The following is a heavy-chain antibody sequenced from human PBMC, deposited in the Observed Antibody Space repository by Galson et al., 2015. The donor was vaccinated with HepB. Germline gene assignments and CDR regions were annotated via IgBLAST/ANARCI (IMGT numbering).Heavy chain of an antibody. CDR3: VRGYNGFDS. J-gene: IGHJ5*01. CDR1: GLTFNSDA. V-gene: IGHV3-30*04. D-gene: IGHD5-24*01. Sequence: SLRLSCAGSGLTFNSDAMHWVRQAPGKGLEWVALISYDGTNEFYADSVKGGFTISRDFSKNSLLLQMNSLKTEDTAVYYCVRGYNGFDSWGQGTLVTVTS. CDR2: ISYDGTNE.